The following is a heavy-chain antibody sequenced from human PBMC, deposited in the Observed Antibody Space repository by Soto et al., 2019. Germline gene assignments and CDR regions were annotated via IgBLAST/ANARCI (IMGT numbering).Heavy chain of an antibody. V-gene: IGHV4-59*01. D-gene: IGHD1-26*01. CDR2: IYYSGST. Sequence: KASETLSLTCTVSGGSISSYYWSWIRQPPGKGLEWIGYIYYSGSTNYNPSLKSRVTISVDTSKNQFSLKLSSVTAADTAVYYCAGCGSDGMDVWGQGTTVTVSS. CDR3: AGCGSDGMDV. CDR1: GGSISSYY. J-gene: IGHJ6*02.